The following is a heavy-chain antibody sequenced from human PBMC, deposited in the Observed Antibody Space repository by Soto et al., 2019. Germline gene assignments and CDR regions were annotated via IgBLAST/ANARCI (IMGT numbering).Heavy chain of an antibody. J-gene: IGHJ6*04. CDR2: ISGSGGST. V-gene: IGHV3-23*01. CDR1: GFTFSSYA. D-gene: IGHD4-17*01. Sequence: PGGSLRLSCAASGFTFSSYAMSWVRQAPGKGLELVSAISGSGGSTYYADSVKGRFTISRDNSKNTLYLQMNSLRAEDTAVYYCVKKGGLDYGDSRGVDVWGKETTLTISS. CDR3: VKKGGLDYGDSRGVDV.